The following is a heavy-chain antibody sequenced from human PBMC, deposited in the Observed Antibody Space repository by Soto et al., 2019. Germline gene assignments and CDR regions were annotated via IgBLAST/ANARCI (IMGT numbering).Heavy chain of an antibody. D-gene: IGHD3-3*01. J-gene: IGHJ6*02. CDR2: INAGNGNT. Sequence: RASVKVSCKASGYTFTSYAMHWVRQAPGQRLEWMGWINAGNGNTKYSQKFQGRVTITRDTSASTAYMELSSLRSEDTAVYYCARGGNVLRFLEWLEMNYGMDVWGQGTTVTVSS. V-gene: IGHV1-3*01. CDR1: GYTFTSYA. CDR3: ARGGNVLRFLEWLEMNYGMDV.